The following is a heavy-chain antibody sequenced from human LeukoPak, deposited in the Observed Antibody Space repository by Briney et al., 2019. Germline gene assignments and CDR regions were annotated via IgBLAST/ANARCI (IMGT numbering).Heavy chain of an antibody. V-gene: IGHV3-53*01. Sequence: GGSLRLSCAASGFTVSSNYMSWVRQAPGKGLEWVSVIYSGGSTYYADSVKGRLTISRDDSKNTLYLQMNSLRAEDTAVYYCAREAVAGYFDYWGQGTLVTVSS. J-gene: IGHJ4*02. CDR3: AREAVAGYFDY. CDR2: IYSGGST. CDR1: GFTVSSNY. D-gene: IGHD6-19*01.